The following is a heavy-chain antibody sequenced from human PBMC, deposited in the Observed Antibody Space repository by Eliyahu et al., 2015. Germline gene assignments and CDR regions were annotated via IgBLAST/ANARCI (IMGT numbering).Heavy chain of an antibody. J-gene: IGHJ4*02. Sequence: QVQLVQSGPEVKKPGTSVKVSCKASGFTFSNSTMQWVRQARGQRLEWIGWIVVGGGNTNYAQKFQERVTITRDMSTGTVYMEMTSLRSDDTAVYYCASQRGGDGGLACWGQGTLVTVSS. CDR3: ASQRGGDGGLAC. V-gene: IGHV1-58*02. CDR2: IVVGGGNT. CDR1: GFTFSNST. D-gene: IGHD4-23*01.